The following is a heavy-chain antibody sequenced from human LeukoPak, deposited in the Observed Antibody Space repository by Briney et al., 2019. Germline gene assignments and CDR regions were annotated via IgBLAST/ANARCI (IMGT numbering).Heavy chain of an antibody. CDR2: VFDSGGT. CDR1: GGSISNYW. CDR3: TRGYSSSWNYLDY. D-gene: IGHD6-13*01. Sequence: KSSETLSLTCTVSGGSISNYWWSWIRQPPGKGLEWIGYVFDSGGTNYNPSLKSRVTISVDTSKKQFSLKLSSVTAADTAVCYCTRGYSSSWNYLDYWGQGTLVTVSS. J-gene: IGHJ4*02. V-gene: IGHV4-59*01.